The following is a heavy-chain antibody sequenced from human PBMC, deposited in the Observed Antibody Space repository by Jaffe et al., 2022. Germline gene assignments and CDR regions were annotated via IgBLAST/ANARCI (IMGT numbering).Heavy chain of an antibody. J-gene: IGHJ4*02. CDR2: IYTSGST. Sequence: QVQLQESGPGLVKPSQTLSLTCTVSGGSISSGSYYWSWIRQPAGKGLEWIGRIYTSGSTNYNPSLKSRVTISVDTSKNQFSLKLSSVTAADTAVYYCARDVYGSGNVEAYWGQGTLVTVSS. CDR1: GGSISSGSYY. V-gene: IGHV4-61*02. D-gene: IGHD3-10*01. CDR3: ARDVYGSGNVEAY.